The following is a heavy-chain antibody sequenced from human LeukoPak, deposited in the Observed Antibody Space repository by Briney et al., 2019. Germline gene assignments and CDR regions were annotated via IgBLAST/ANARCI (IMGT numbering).Heavy chain of an antibody. Sequence: PSETLSLTCAVSGGSISSFYWSWVRQPPGKGLEWIGNIHYSGSANYNPSLRSRVTISVDTSKTQFSLRLTSVTAADMAVYYCARDTWKAYFDSGTYQTTYYGMDFWGQGTTVTVSS. CDR2: IHYSGSA. J-gene: IGHJ6*02. CDR1: GGSISSFY. D-gene: IGHD3-10*01. V-gene: IGHV4-59*01. CDR3: ARDTWKAYFDSGTYQTTYYGMDF.